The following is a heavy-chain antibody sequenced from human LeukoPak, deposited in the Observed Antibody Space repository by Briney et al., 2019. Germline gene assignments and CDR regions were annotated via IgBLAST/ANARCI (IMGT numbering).Heavy chain of an antibody. V-gene: IGHV3-53*01. D-gene: IGHD1-26*01. CDR1: GFTVSSNY. J-gene: IGHJ3*02. CDR2: IYSGGST. CDR3: ARDGAPGGSYYVGDDAFDI. Sequence: GGSLRLSCAASGFTVSSNYMSWVRQAPGKGLEWVSVIYSGGSTYYADSVKGRFTISRDNSKNTLYLQMNSLRAEDTAVYYCARDGAPGGSYYVGDDAFDIWGQGTMVTVSS.